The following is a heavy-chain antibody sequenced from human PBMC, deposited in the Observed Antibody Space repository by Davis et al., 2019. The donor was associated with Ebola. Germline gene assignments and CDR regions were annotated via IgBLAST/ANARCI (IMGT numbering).Heavy chain of an antibody. V-gene: IGHV3-30*04. CDR3: AIAQVGFCSGVGCPNYYYAMDV. CDR2: IYNDGSNK. J-gene: IGHJ6*02. CDR1: GITVRNYA. Sequence: PGGSLRLSCAASGITVRNYAMHWVRQAPGKGLEWVAVIYNDGSNKYYADSVKGRFTISRDNSKNTLYLQMNSLRADDTAVHYCAIAQVGFCSGVGCPNYYYAMDVWGLGTTVTVSS. D-gene: IGHD2-15*01.